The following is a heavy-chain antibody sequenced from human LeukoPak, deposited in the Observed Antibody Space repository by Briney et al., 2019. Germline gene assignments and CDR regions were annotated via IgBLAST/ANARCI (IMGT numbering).Heavy chain of an antibody. CDR3: ARLDSGYGKYYFDY. CDR2: IYHRGST. V-gene: IGHV4-59*08. CDR1: GGSTNSYY. D-gene: IGHD5-12*01. J-gene: IGHJ4*02. Sequence: SETLSLTCTVSGGSTNSYYWSWIRQPPGKGLEWIGYIYHRGSTNYNSSLKSRVSISVDTSKNQFYLKLTSVTAADTAVYYCARLDSGYGKYYFDYWGQGTLVTVSS.